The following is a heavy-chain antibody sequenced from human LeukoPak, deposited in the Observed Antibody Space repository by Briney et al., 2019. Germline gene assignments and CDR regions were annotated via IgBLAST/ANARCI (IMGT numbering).Heavy chain of an antibody. V-gene: IGHV3-11*01. Sequence: GGSLRLSCAASGFTFSDYYMSWVRQARGKGLEWVSYISSSGSTIYYADSVKGRFTLSRYNSKNTLYLQMNSLRAEHTAVYYCAKKGYYDGSGYYMYYFDHWGQGTLVTVSS. CDR3: AKKGYYDGSGYYMYYFDH. CDR1: GFTFSDYY. D-gene: IGHD3-22*01. CDR2: ISSSGSTI. J-gene: IGHJ4*02.